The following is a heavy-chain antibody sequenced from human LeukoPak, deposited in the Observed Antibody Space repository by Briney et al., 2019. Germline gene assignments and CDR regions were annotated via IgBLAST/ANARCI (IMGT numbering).Heavy chain of an antibody. CDR1: GGSISSYY. J-gene: IGHJ5*02. D-gene: IGHD2-21*01. V-gene: IGHV4-59*01. CDR3: ARVYFWFDP. Sequence: SETLSLTCTVSGGSISSYYWSRIRQPPGKGLEWIGYIYYSGSTNYNPSLKSRVTISVDTSKNQFSLKLSSVTAADTAVYYCARVYFWFDPWGQGTLVTVSS. CDR2: IYYSGST.